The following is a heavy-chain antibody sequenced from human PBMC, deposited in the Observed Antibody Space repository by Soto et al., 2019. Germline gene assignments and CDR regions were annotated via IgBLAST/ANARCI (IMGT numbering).Heavy chain of an antibody. CDR2: IYYSGST. CDR1: GGSISSGDYY. Sequence: SETLSVTCTVSGGSISSGDYYWSWIRQPPGKGLEWIGYIYYSGSTYYNPSLKSRVTISVDTSKNQFSLKLSSVTAADTAVYYCAREGGSGDYYGMDVWGQGTTVTVSS. V-gene: IGHV4-30-4*01. CDR3: AREGGSGDYYGMDV. J-gene: IGHJ6*02. D-gene: IGHD2-15*01.